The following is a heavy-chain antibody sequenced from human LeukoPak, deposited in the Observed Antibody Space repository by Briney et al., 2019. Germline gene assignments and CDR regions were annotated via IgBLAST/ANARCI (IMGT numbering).Heavy chain of an antibody. D-gene: IGHD3-10*01. Sequence: ASVKVSCKTSGYTFTSSIISWMRQAPGQGLEWMGWISAYNGNTNYAQKLQGRVTMTTDTSTSTAYMELRSLRSDDTAVYYCARCRDREDYYGSGSPLGYWGQGTLVTVSS. CDR2: ISAYNGNT. J-gene: IGHJ4*02. CDR1: GYTFTSSI. V-gene: IGHV1-18*01. CDR3: ARCRDREDYYGSGSPLGY.